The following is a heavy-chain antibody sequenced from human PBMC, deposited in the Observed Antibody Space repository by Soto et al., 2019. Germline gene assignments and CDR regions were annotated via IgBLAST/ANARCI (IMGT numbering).Heavy chain of an antibody. D-gene: IGHD3-3*01. V-gene: IGHV4-30-2*01. J-gene: IGHJ6*02. Sequence: TLSLTCAVSGGSISSCGYSWSWIRQPPGKGLEWIGYIYHSGSTYYNPSLKSRVTISVDRSKNQFSLKLSSVTAADTAVYYCARGKYDFWSGYYYHYGMYVWGQGTTVTVSS. CDR1: GGSISSCGYS. CDR3: ARGKYDFWSGYYYHYGMYV. CDR2: IYHSGST.